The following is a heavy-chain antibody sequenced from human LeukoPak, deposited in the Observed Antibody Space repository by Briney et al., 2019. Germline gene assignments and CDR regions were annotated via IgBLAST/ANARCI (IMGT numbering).Heavy chain of an antibody. J-gene: IGHJ4*02. CDR1: GDSISRSNFC. CDR3: ARNYYDSSGYDY. CDR2: FCYTRST. Sequence: SETLSLTCAVSGDSISRSNFCWGWIRQPPGKGLEWIGSFCYTRSTYYSPSLKSRVTISADASKNQFSLKLSSVTAADTAVYYCARNYYDSSGYDYWGQGTLVTVSS. V-gene: IGHV4-39*01. D-gene: IGHD3-22*01.